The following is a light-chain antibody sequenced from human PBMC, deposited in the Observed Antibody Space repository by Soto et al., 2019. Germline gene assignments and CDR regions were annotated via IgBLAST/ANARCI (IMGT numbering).Light chain of an antibody. Sequence: EIVLTQSPGTLSLSPWEIATLSCRASQSVSSSYLAWYQQKPGQAPRLLIYGASSRATGIPDRFSGSGSGTDFTLTISRLEPEDFAVYYCQQYGSSPGTFGQGTKVDIK. CDR3: QQYGSSPGT. J-gene: IGKJ1*01. V-gene: IGKV3-20*01. CDR2: GAS. CDR1: QSVSSSY.